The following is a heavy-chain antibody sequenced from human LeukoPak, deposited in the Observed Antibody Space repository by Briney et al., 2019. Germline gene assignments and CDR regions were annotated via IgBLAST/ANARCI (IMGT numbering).Heavy chain of an antibody. D-gene: IGHD4-23*01. CDR2: MNQDGSER. Sequence: PGGSLRLSCAASRFTFSNYWMNWFRQAPGKGLEWVANMNQDGSERNYVDSVKGRLTISRDNAKGSLYLQMNGLRAEDTAVYFCVKDRGYSTFDYWGQGTLVTVSS. V-gene: IGHV3-7*03. CDR1: RFTFSNYW. CDR3: VKDRGYSTFDY. J-gene: IGHJ4*02.